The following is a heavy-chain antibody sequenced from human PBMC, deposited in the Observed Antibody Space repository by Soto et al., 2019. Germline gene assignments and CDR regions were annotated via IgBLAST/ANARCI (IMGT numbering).Heavy chain of an antibody. CDR1: GGSISSGGYY. Sequence: QVQLQESGPGLVKPSQTLSLTCTVSGGSISSGGYYWSWIRQHPGKGLEWIGYIYYSGSTYYNPSLNNRVTISVDTSKNQFSLKLSSVTAADTAVYYCASGDILTGYPDYWGQGTLVTVSS. D-gene: IGHD3-9*01. V-gene: IGHV4-31*03. CDR2: IYYSGST. CDR3: ASGDILTGYPDY. J-gene: IGHJ4*02.